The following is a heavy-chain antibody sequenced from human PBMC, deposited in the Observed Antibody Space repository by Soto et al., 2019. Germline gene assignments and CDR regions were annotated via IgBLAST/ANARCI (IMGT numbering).Heavy chain of an antibody. CDR1: GGTFSSYA. CDR3: ARSRASHYYDSSGYISGYWFDP. Sequence: SAKVSCKASGGTFSSYAISWVRQALGQGLEWMGGIIPIFGTANYAQKFQGRVTITADESTSTAYMELSSLRSEDTAVYYCARSRASHYYDSSGYISGYWFDPWGQGTLVTVSS. J-gene: IGHJ5*02. V-gene: IGHV1-69*13. D-gene: IGHD3-22*01. CDR2: IIPIFGTA.